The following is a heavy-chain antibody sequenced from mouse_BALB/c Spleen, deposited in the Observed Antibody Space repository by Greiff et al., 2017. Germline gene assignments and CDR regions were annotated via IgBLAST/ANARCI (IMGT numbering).Heavy chain of an antibody. D-gene: IGHD1-1*01. CDR2: ISSGSSTI. Sequence: EVKVVESGGGLVQPGGSRKLSCAASGFTFSSFGMHWVRQAPEKGLEWVAYISSGSSTIYDADTVKGRVTISRDNPKNTLFLQMTRLRSKDTAMYYCAREVYYGSSPGYFDYWGQGTTLTVSS. CDR1: GFTFSSFG. CDR3: AREVYYGSSPGYFDY. J-gene: IGHJ2*01. V-gene: IGHV5-17*02.